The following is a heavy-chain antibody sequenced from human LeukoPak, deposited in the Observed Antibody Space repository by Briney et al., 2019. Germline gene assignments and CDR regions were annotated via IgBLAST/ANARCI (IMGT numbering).Heavy chain of an antibody. CDR1: GYTFTSYD. J-gene: IGHJ4*02. D-gene: IGHD3-10*01. CDR2: MNPNSGNT. CDR3: ARGMLYYYGSGSYYNEDY. V-gene: IGHV1-8*01. Sequence: ASVKVSCKSSGYTFTSYDINWVRQATGQGLEWMGWMNPNSGNTGYAQKFQGRVTMTRNTSISTAYMELSSLRSGDTAVYYCARGMLYYYGSGSYYNEDYWGQGTLVTVSS.